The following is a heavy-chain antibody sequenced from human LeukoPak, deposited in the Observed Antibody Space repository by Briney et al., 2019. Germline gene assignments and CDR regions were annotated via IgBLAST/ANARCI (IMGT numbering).Heavy chain of an antibody. CDR2: LSYDGSNK. CDR3: AKDADTATIIYWYFDL. Sequence: PGGSLRLSCAASGFSFSSYAIHWVRQAPGKGLEWVAVLSYDGSNKYYADSVRGRFTISRDNSKNMLYLQMNNLRPEDTAVYHCAKDADTATIIYWYFDLWGRGTLVTVSS. J-gene: IGHJ2*01. CDR1: GFSFSSYA. V-gene: IGHV3-30-3*01. D-gene: IGHD5-18*01.